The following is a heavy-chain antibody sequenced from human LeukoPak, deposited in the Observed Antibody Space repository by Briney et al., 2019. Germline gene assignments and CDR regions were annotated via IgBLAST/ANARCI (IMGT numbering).Heavy chain of an antibody. D-gene: IGHD2-15*01. J-gene: IGHJ4*02. CDR1: GFTFSSYW. V-gene: IGHV3-7*03. Sequence: PGGSLRLSCAASGFTFSSYWMSWVRQAPGKGLEWVANIKQDGSEKYYVDSVKGRFTISRDNAKNSLYLQMNSLRAEDTAVYYCAKALVAATRGTLDYWGQGTLVTVSS. CDR2: IKQDGSEK. CDR3: AKALVAATRGTLDY.